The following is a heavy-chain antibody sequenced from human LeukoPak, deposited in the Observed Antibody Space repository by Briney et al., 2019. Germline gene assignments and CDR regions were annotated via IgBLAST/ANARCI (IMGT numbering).Heavy chain of an antibody. CDR1: GYTFTSYG. V-gene: IGHV1-18*01. J-gene: IGHJ6*02. CDR3: ARDRYYGSGTNYYYYGMDV. Sequence: ASVKVSCKASGYTFTSYGISWVRQAPGQGLEWMGWISAYNGNTNYAQKLQGRVTMTTDTSTSTAYMELRSLRSDDTAVYHCARDRYYGSGTNYYYYGMDVWGQGTTVTVSS. D-gene: IGHD3-10*01. CDR2: ISAYNGNT.